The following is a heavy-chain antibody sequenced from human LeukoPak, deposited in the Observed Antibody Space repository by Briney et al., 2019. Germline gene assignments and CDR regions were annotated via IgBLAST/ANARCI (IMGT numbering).Heavy chain of an antibody. D-gene: IGHD5/OR15-5a*01. V-gene: IGHV3-9*01. CDR1: GFTFDDYA. Sequence: GRSLRLSCAASGFTFDDYAMHWVRQAPGKGLEWVSGISWNSGNIGYADSVKGRFTISRDNSKNTLYLQMNSLRAEDTAVYYCAKDLSDWGQGTLVTVSS. CDR2: ISWNSGNI. CDR3: AKDLSD. J-gene: IGHJ4*02.